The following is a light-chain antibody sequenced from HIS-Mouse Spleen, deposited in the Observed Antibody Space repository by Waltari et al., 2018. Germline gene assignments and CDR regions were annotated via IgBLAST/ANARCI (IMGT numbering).Light chain of an antibody. CDR3: CSYAGSSTYVV. CDR1: RSDVGRYNL. J-gene: IGLJ2*01. V-gene: IGLV2-23*01. Sequence: QSALPQPASVSGSPGQSITISCTGTRSDVGRYNLFSWYQQHPGKAPKLMIYEGSKGPSGVSNRFSGSKSGNTASLTISGLQAEDEADYYCCSYAGSSTYVVFGGGTKLTVL. CDR2: EGS.